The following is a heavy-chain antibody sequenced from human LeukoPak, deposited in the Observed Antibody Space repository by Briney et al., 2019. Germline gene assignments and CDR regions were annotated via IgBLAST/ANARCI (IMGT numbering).Heavy chain of an antibody. CDR2: IYYSGST. Sequence: PSGTLSLTCTVSGGSISSSSYYWGWIRQPPGKGLEWIGSIYYSGSTYYNPSLKSRVTISVDTSKNQFSLKLSSVTAADTAVYYCASTVGYCSSTSCYVPWGQGTLVTVSS. D-gene: IGHD2-2*01. J-gene: IGHJ5*02. V-gene: IGHV4-39*01. CDR1: GGSISSSSYY. CDR3: ASTVGYCSSTSCYVP.